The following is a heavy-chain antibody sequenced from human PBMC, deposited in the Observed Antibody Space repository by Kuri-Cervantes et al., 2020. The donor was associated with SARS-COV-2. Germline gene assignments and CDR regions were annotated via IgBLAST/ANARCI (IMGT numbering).Heavy chain of an antibody. CDR2: IIPIFGTA. D-gene: IGHD2-15*01. J-gene: IGHJ4*02. V-gene: IGHV1-69*13. CDR3: ATPRYCSGGSCYGLFDY. CDR1: GGTFSSYA. Sequence: SVKVSCKASGGTFSSYAISWVRQAPGQGLEWMGRIIPIFGTANYAQKFQGRVTITADESTSTAYMELSSLRSEDTAVYYCATPRYCSGGSCYGLFDYWGQGTLVTVSS.